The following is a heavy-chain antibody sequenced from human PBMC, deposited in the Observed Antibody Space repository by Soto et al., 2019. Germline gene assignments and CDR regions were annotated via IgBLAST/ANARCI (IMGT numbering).Heavy chain of an antibody. CDR2: ITFSGNTV. CDR1: GFTFSDSY. V-gene: IGHV3-11*01. J-gene: IGHJ6*02. CDR3: ARVSRRATYCMDV. Sequence: LRLSFAASGFTFSDSYMSWIRQAPGKGLEWISYITFSGNTVYYADSLKGRFTISRDNAKNSLYLQMNRLRAEDTAVYYCARVSRRATYCMDVWGQATTVTVSS.